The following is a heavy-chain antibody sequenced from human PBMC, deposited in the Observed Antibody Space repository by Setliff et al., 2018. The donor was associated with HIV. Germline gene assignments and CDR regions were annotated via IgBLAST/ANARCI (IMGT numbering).Heavy chain of an antibody. V-gene: IGHV4-61*02. CDR1: GGSISSGSYY. Sequence: PSETLSLTCTVSGGSISSGSYYWSWIRQPAGKGLEWIGRIYTSGSTNYNPSLKSRVSFSIDTSTNQFSLKLTSVTAADPAVYYCARDRRGSGSFFPSWFDPWGQGTLVTVSS. CDR2: IYTSGST. J-gene: IGHJ5*02. D-gene: IGHD3-10*01. CDR3: ARDRRGSGSFFPSWFDP.